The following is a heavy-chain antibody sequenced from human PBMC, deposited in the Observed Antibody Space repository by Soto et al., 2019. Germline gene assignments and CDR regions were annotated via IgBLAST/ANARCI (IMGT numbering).Heavy chain of an antibody. Sequence: SVKGSLQASGGTLSSYSISRGGQAPGQRVEWMGGIIPIFGTANYAQKFQGRVTITADESTSTAYMELSSLRSEDTAVYYCARDLRSGFWSRYYYGMDVWGQGTTVTV. CDR3: ARDLRSGFWSRYYYGMDV. CDR1: GGTLSSYS. J-gene: IGHJ6*02. CDR2: IIPIFGTA. V-gene: IGHV1-69*01. D-gene: IGHD3-3*01.